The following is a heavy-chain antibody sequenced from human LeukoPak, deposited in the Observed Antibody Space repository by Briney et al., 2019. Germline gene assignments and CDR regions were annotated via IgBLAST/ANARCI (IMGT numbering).Heavy chain of an antibody. Sequence: PGGSLRLSCAASGFTFSTYWMTWVRQTPGKGLEWVANIKEDGGEQNYVDSVKGRFTISRDNTKNSVFLQMNSLRAEDTAVYYCAREDSNCSSTSCYSADYWGQGTLVTVSS. V-gene: IGHV3-7*01. D-gene: IGHD2-2*01. J-gene: IGHJ4*02. CDR2: IKEDGGEQ. CDR3: AREDSNCSSTSCYSADY. CDR1: GFTFSTYW.